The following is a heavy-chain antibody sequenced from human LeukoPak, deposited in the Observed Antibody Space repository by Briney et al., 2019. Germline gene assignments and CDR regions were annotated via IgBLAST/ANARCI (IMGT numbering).Heavy chain of an antibody. CDR3: ARNSGYVDY. J-gene: IGHJ4*02. CDR2: IYYSGGT. CDR1: GGSISSYY. D-gene: IGHD1-26*01. Sequence: SETLSLTCTVSGGSISSYYWSWIRQPPGKGLEWIGYIYYSGGTNYNPSLKSRVTISVDTSKNQFSLKLSSVTAADTAVYYCARNSGYVDYWGQGTLVTVPS. V-gene: IGHV4-59*08.